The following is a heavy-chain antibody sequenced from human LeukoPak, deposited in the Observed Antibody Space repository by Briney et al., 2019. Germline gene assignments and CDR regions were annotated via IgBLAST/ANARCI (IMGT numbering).Heavy chain of an antibody. V-gene: IGHV4-59*01. J-gene: IGHJ5*02. CDR1: GGSISSYY. Sequence: TSETLSLTCTVSGGSISSYYWSWIRQPPGKGLEWIGYIYYSGSTNYNPSLKSRVTISVDTSKNQFSLKLSSVTAADTAVYYCARGRLDPWGQGTLVTVSS. CDR3: ARGRLDP. CDR2: IYYSGST.